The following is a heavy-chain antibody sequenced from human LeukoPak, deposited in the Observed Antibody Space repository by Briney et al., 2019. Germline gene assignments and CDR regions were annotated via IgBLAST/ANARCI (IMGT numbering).Heavy chain of an antibody. CDR3: TRDPRRYYYDSSGYSPPRFDY. J-gene: IGHJ4*02. D-gene: IGHD3-22*01. Sequence: GGSLRLSCAASGFTFSSYEMSWVRQAPGKGLEWVGFIRSKAYGGTTEYAASVKGRFTISRDDSKSIAYLQMNSLKTEDTAVYYCTRDPRRYYYDSSGYSPPRFDYWGQGTLVTVSS. V-gene: IGHV3-49*04. CDR1: GFTFSSYE. CDR2: IRSKAYGGTT.